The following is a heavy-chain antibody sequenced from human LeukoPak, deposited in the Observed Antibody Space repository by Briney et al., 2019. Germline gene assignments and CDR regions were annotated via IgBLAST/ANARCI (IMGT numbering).Heavy chain of an antibody. CDR1: GFTFSSHG. D-gene: IGHD3-9*01. CDR2: ISPSGGIT. J-gene: IGHJ5*02. CDR3: ARDGLRYFDWLSLKYNWFDP. Sequence: GGSLRLSCAASGFTFSSHGMNWVRQAPGKGLEWVSGISPSGGITYYTDSVKGRFTISRDNSKNTVSLQMNSLRGEDTAVYYCARDGLRYFDWLSLKYNWFDPWGQGTLVTVSS. V-gene: IGHV3-23*01.